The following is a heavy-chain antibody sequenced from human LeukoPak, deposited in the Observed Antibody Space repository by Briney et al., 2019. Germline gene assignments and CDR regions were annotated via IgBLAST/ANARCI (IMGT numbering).Heavy chain of an antibody. V-gene: IGHV3-7*03. D-gene: IGHD3-10*02. CDR3: ARDPYVSNFDY. CDR1: GFTFSNYW. Sequence: GGSLRLSCAASGFTFSNYWMSWVRQAPGKGPEWMGNIKEDGSETYYVDSVKGRFTISRDNAQNSLYLHMHSLRVEDTAVYYCARDPYVSNFDYWGQGTLVTVSS. J-gene: IGHJ4*02. CDR2: IKEDGSET.